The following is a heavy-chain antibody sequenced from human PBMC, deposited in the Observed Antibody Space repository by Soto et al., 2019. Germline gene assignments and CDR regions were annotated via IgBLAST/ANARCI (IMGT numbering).Heavy chain of an antibody. V-gene: IGHV3-33*01. Sequence: QVQLVESGGGVVQPGRSLRLSCVGSGFPFWHYGMHWVRQAPGKGLEWVAVIWSDGNKESYADSVKGRFAISRDNSKVPLYLEINSLRVADTAVYFCARDRNGGWFHMDVWGQGTTVSVSS. CDR2: IWSDGNKE. CDR3: ARDRNGGWFHMDV. J-gene: IGHJ6*02. D-gene: IGHD6-19*01. CDR1: GFPFWHYG.